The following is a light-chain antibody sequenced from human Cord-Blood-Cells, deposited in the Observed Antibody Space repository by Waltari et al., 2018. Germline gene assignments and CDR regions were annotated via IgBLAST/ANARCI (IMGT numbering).Light chain of an antibody. J-gene: IGKJ1*01. CDR1: QSISSY. CDR2: AAS. Sequence: DIQMTQSPSSLSASVGDRVTITCGASQSISSYLTWYQQKPGKAPRLLIYAASTMQSGIPSRFSGSGSGTDFTLTISSLQPEDFATYYCQQSNSTPWTFGQGTKVEIK. V-gene: IGKV1-39*01. CDR3: QQSNSTPWT.